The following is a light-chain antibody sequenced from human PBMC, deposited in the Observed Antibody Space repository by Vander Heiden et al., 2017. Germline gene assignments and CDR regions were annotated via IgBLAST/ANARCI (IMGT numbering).Light chain of an antibody. CDR1: SSNIGSNT. Sequence: QSVLTQPPSASGTPGPRVTISCSGSSSNIGSNTVNWYQQPPGTAPKLLIYSNKQRPSGVPDRFSGSKSGTSASLAISGLQAEDEADYYCAAWDDSLNGYVFGTGTKVTVL. J-gene: IGLJ1*01. V-gene: IGLV1-44*01. CDR2: SNK. CDR3: AAWDDSLNGYV.